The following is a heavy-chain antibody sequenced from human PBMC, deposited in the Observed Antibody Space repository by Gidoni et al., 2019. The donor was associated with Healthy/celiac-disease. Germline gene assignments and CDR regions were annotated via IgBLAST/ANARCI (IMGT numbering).Heavy chain of an antibody. Sequence: EVQLLASGGGLVQPVGSLRLSCAASGFTFSSYAMSWVRQAPGKGLEWVSAISGSGGSTYYADSVKCRFTISRDNSKNTLYLQMNSLRAEDTAVYYCAKLPTVDIVATITFFDYWGQGTLVTVSS. CDR2: ISGSGGST. CDR1: GFTFSSYA. D-gene: IGHD5-12*01. J-gene: IGHJ4*02. CDR3: AKLPTVDIVATITFFDY. V-gene: IGHV3-23*01.